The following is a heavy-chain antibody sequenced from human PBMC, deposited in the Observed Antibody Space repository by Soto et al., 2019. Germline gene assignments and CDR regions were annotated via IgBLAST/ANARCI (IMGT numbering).Heavy chain of an antibody. CDR1: GFTFSSFA. CDR2: LTGSGDST. Sequence: EVQLLESGGGLVQPGGSLRLSCAASGFTFSSFAMTWVRQAPGKGLEWVSSLTGSGDSTYYADSVKGRFTISRDNSKNTLYLQMNILRADDTALYYCAKGTAVTTADMAYWGQGTLVTVSS. CDR3: AKGTAVTTADMAY. D-gene: IGHD4-17*01. J-gene: IGHJ4*02. V-gene: IGHV3-23*01.